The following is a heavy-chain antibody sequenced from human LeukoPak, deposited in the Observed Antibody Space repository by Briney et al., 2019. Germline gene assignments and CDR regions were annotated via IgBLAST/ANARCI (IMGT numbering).Heavy chain of an antibody. CDR1: GYTFTSYY. V-gene: IGHV1-46*01. CDR2: INPSGGST. J-gene: IGHJ4*02. Sequence: ASVKVSCKASGYTFTSYYMHWVRQAPGRGLEWMGIINPSGGSTSYAQKFQGRVTMTRDTSTSTVYMEMNSLRSEYTAVYYCARVDSYGNRVDYWGQGTLVTVSS. D-gene: IGHD5-18*01. CDR3: ARVDSYGNRVDY.